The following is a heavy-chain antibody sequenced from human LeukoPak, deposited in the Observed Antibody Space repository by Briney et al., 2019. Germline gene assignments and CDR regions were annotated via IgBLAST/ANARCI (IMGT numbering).Heavy chain of an antibody. Sequence: GASVKVSCKASGYTFTSYGIRWVRQAPGQGLEWMGRIIPILGIANYAQKFQGRVTITADKSTSTAYMELSSLRSEDTAVYYCARDAPDCGGDCYGDYWGQGTLVTVSS. CDR2: IIPILGIA. V-gene: IGHV1-69*04. CDR3: ARDAPDCGGDCYGDY. CDR1: GYTFTSYG. J-gene: IGHJ4*02. D-gene: IGHD2-21*02.